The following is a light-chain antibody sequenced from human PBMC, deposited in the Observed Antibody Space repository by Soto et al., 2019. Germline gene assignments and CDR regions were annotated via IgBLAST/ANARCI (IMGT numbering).Light chain of an antibody. J-gene: IGKJ1*01. V-gene: IGKV3D-7*01. CDR1: QSVSSSY. CDR3: QQDYNLPWT. Sequence: PGERVTLSCRASQSVSSSYLTWYQHKPGQAPRLLVYGASTRATSIPARFSGSGSGTDFTLTISSLQPEDFAVYYCQQDYNLPWTFGQGTKVDIK. CDR2: GAS.